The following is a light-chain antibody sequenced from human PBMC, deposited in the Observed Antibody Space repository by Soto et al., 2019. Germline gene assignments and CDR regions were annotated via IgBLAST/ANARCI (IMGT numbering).Light chain of an antibody. J-gene: IGLJ3*02. Sequence: QSALTQPASVSGSPGQSITISCAGTSSDVGAYNYVSWYQQHPGKAPKLVIYEVGDRPSGVSNRFSGSKSGTTASLTISGLQAEDEAYYYCSAYTISTTQVFGGGTKLTVL. CDR2: EVG. V-gene: IGLV2-14*01. CDR1: SSDVGAYNY. CDR3: SAYTISTTQV.